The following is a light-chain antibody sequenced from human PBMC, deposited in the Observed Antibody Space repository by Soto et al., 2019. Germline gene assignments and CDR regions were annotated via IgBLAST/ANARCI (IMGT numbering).Light chain of an antibody. CDR2: GAS. Sequence: ETVMTQSPGTLSLSPGEGATLSCGASQSVGSNLAWYQQKPGQAPRLLIYGASTRATGIPARFSGSGSGTEFTLSISSLQSEDFAVYYCQQYHNWVTFGGGTKVEIK. CDR3: QQYHNWVT. J-gene: IGKJ4*01. CDR1: QSVGSN. V-gene: IGKV3D-15*01.